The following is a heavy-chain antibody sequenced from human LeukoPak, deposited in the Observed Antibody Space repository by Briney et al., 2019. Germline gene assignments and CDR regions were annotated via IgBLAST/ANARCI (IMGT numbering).Heavy chain of an antibody. D-gene: IGHD1-1*01. Sequence: SETLSLTCAVYGGSFSGCYWSWIRQPPGKGLEWIGEINHSGSTNYNPSLKSRVTISVDTSKNQFSLKLSSVTAADTAVYYCARRQRRGYFDYWGQGTLVTVSS. J-gene: IGHJ4*02. CDR2: INHSGST. CDR1: GGSFSGCY. V-gene: IGHV4-34*01. CDR3: ARRQRRGYFDY.